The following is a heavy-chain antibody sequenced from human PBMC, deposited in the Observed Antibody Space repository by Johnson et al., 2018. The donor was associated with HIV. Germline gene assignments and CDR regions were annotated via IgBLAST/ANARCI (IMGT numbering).Heavy chain of an antibody. Sequence: QVQLVESGGGVVQPGRSLRVSCAASGFTFSSYGMHWVRQAPGKGLEWVAVIWYDGSNRYYADSVKGRFTISRDNSKNTLYLQMNSLRAEDTAVYYCAKDLWGESYLDAFDIWGQGTMVTVSS. J-gene: IGHJ3*02. D-gene: IGHD1-26*01. CDR2: IWYDGSNR. V-gene: IGHV3-33*06. CDR1: GFTFSSYG. CDR3: AKDLWGESYLDAFDI.